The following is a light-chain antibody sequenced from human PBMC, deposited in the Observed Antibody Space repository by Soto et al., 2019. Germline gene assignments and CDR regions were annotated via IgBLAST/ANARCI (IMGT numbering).Light chain of an antibody. V-gene: IGKV3-20*01. Sequence: PGERATLSCRASQSVGNNYVAWYQQKPGQAPRLLIHDASSRATGIPDRFSGSGSGTDFTLTISRLELEDFAVYFCQQSATSPQTFGQGTRVDIK. CDR1: QSVGNNY. J-gene: IGKJ1*01. CDR2: DAS. CDR3: QQSATSPQT.